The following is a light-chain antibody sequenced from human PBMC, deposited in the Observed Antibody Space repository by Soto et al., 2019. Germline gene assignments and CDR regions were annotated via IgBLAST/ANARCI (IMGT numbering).Light chain of an antibody. CDR3: QQYKTSWT. J-gene: IGKJ1*01. CDR1: QSISSW. V-gene: IGKV1-5*01. Sequence: IQMTQSPSTLAASLGDRVTITCRASQSISSWLAWHQQKPGKSPKLLIYDASNLESGVPSRFSGSGSGTEFSLTISSLQPDDVATYYCQQYKTSWTFGQGTKVDI. CDR2: DAS.